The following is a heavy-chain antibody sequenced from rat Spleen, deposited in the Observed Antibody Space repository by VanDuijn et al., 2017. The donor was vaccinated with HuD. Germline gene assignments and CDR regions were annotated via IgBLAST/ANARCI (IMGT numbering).Heavy chain of an antibody. CDR2: ISYDGSST. CDR3: ARHEGYSEDYFDY. J-gene: IGHJ2*01. Sequence: EVQLVESGGGLVQPGRSLKLSCAASGFTFSNYGMAWVRQAPTKGLEWVATISYDGSSTYYRDSVKGRFTISRDNAKSTLYLQMDSLRSEDTATYYCARHEGYSEDYFDYWGQGVMVTVSS. CDR1: GFTFSNYG. V-gene: IGHV5-29*01. D-gene: IGHD1-1*01.